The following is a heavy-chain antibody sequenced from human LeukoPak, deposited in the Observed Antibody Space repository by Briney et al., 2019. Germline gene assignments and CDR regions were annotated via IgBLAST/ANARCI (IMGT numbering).Heavy chain of an antibody. J-gene: IGHJ4*02. Sequence: SETLSLTCTGSGGTLSSYYWSWIRQPPGKGLEWIGYIYYSGSTNYNPSLKSRVTISVDTSKNQFSLKLSSVTAADTAVYYCARGDSSGYPMGGDSWGQGTLVTVSS. V-gene: IGHV4-59*01. CDR3: ARGDSSGYPMGGDS. CDR2: IYYSGST. D-gene: IGHD3-22*01. CDR1: GGTLSSYY.